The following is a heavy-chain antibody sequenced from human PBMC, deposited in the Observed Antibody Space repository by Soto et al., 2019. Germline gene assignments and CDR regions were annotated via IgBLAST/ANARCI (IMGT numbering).Heavy chain of an antibody. J-gene: IGHJ4*02. D-gene: IGHD6-13*01. CDR2: ISADKGNT. CDR3: ARETSRAAADY. CDR1: GYTFTSYG. V-gene: IGHV1-18*01. Sequence: QVQLVQSGAEVKKPGASVKVSFKASGYTFTSYGLSWVRQAPGQGLEWMGWISADKGNTNYAQKLQGRVTMTTDTSTSTAYMEMRSLRSDDTAVYYGARETSRAAADYWGQGTLVTVSS.